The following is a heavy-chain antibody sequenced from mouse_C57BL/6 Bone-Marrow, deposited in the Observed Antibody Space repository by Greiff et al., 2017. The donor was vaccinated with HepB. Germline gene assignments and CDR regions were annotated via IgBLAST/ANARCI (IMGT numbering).Heavy chain of an antibody. V-gene: IGHV1-69*01. CDR2: IDPSDSYT. Sequence: QVQLKQPGAELVMPGASVKLSCKASGYTFTSYWMHWVKQRPGQGLEWIGEIDPSDSYTNYNQKFKGKSTLTVDKSSSTAYMQLSSLTSEDSAVYYCARAARFRYYFDYWGQGTTLTVSS. J-gene: IGHJ2*01. CDR1: GYTFTSYW. CDR3: ARAARFRYYFDY.